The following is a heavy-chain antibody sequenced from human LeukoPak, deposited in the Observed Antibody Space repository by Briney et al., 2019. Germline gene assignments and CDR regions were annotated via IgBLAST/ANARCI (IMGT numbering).Heavy chain of an antibody. D-gene: IGHD3-22*01. Sequence: PSQTLSLTCTVSGGSISSGGYYWSWIRQHPGKGLEWIGYIYYSGSTYYNPSLKSRVTISVDTSKNQFSLKLSPVTAADTAVYYCARVYYYDSSGSPPYFDIWGQGTMVTVSS. J-gene: IGHJ3*02. CDR3: ARVYYYDSSGSPPYFDI. CDR2: IYYSGST. CDR1: GGSISSGGYY. V-gene: IGHV4-31*03.